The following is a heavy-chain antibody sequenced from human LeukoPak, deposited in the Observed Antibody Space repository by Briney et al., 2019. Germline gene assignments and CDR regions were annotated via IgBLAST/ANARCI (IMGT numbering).Heavy chain of an antibody. D-gene: IGHD5-18*01. CDR1: GGTFSSYA. V-gene: IGHV1-69*13. CDR3: ARGPTAMVTRFDY. CDR2: IIPIFGTA. J-gene: IGHJ4*02. Sequence: SVRVSCKASGGTFSSYAISWVRQAPGQGLEWMGGIIPIFGTANYAQKFQGRVTITADESTSTAYMELSSLRSEDTAVYYCARGPTAMVTRFDYWGQGTLVTVSS.